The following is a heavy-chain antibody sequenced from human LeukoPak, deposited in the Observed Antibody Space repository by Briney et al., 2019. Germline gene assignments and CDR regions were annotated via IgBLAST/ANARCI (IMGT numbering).Heavy chain of an antibody. V-gene: IGHV1-18*01. CDR1: GYTFTSYG. Sequence: APVKVSCKASGYTFTSYGISWVRQAPGQGLEWMGWISAYNGNTNYAQKLQGRVTMTTDTSTSTAYMELRSLRSDDTAVYYCARSEDSRDAFDIWGQGTMVTVSS. CDR2: ISAYNGNT. D-gene: IGHD3-22*01. CDR3: ARSEDSRDAFDI. J-gene: IGHJ3*02.